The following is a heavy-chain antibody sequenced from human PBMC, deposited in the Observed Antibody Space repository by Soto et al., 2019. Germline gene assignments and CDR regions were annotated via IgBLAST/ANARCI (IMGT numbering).Heavy chain of an antibody. V-gene: IGHV1-69*01. Sequence: QVHLVQSGAEVKKPGSSVKLSCKSSGVTFSTDTINWVRQAPGQGLEWMGGVTPIFGSTNYAQKFRGRVTFAADDSTSTVYMALTSLRAEDTAVYYCTREAKGVAAYDFDYWGQGTLVTVSS. CDR3: TREAKGVAAYDFDY. D-gene: IGHD2-15*01. CDR2: VTPIFGST. CDR1: GVTFSTDT. J-gene: IGHJ4*02.